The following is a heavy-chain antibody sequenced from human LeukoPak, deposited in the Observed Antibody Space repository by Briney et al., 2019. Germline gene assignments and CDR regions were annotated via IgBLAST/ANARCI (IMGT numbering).Heavy chain of an antibody. D-gene: IGHD3-10*01. J-gene: IGHJ4*02. V-gene: IGHV3-48*04. CDR2: ISSSGTTI. CDR3: ARDLDYGSGSYGFDY. CDR1: GFTFSSYW. Sequence: GGSLRLFCAASGFTFSSYWMSWVRQAPGKGLEWVSYISSSGTTIFYAHSVKGRVTISRDNAKNSLYLQMNSLRAEDTAVYYFARDLDYGSGSYGFDYWGQGTLVTVSS.